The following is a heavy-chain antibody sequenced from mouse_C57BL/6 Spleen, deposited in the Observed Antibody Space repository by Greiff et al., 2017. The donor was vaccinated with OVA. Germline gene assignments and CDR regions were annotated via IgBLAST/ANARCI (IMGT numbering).Heavy chain of an antibody. Sequence: VQLQQSGAELVRPGASVTLSCKASGYTFTDYEMHWVKQTPVHGLEWIGAIDPETGGTAYKQKLKGKGRMTADKSSSTAYMELRRLTSEDTAVYYCARKGNTGHYDAMDYWGQGTTGTVSS. J-gene: IGHJ4*01. CDR2: IDPETGGT. V-gene: IGHV1-15*01. CDR1: GYTFTDYE. D-gene: IGHD5-2*01. CDR3: ARKGNTGHYDAMDY.